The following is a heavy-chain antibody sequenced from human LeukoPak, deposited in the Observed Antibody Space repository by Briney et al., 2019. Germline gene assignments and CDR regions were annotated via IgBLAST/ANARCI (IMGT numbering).Heavy chain of an antibody. CDR3: ARHTIVSHLAWFDP. V-gene: IGHV4-59*08. CDR2: IYYTGST. CDR1: GGSISSYY. J-gene: IGHJ5*02. D-gene: IGHD1-26*01. Sequence: PSETLSLTCTVSGGSISSYYWSWIRQPPGKGLEWIGYIYYTGSTNYNPSLKSRVTISVDTSKNQFSLKLSSVTAADTAIYYCARHTIVSHLAWFDPWGPGTLVSVSS.